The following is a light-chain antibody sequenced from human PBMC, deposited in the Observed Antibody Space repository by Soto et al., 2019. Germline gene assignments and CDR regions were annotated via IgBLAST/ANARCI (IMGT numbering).Light chain of an antibody. Sequence: DIQVTQSPSTLSASVGDRVTISCRASQTIDSWLAWYQQKPGKAPKLLIYDDSSLESGVPSRFSGSGSGTEFTLTISSLQPDDFATYYCQQYNSYPYSFGPGTKVDIK. CDR2: DDS. V-gene: IGKV1-5*01. J-gene: IGKJ3*01. CDR1: QTIDSW. CDR3: QQYNSYPYS.